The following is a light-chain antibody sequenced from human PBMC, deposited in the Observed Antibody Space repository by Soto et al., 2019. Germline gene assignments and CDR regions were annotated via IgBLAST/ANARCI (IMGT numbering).Light chain of an antibody. CDR1: QSVNIY. CDR2: DAF. J-gene: IGKJ1*01. Sequence: EIVLTQSPASLSLSPGERATLSCRASQSVNIYLAWYQQKPGQAPRLLIYDAFNRATGIPARFSGSGSGTDFTLTISSLEPEDSAVYYCQQRSSWPPWTFGQGTKVDIK. V-gene: IGKV3-11*01. CDR3: QQRSSWPPWT.